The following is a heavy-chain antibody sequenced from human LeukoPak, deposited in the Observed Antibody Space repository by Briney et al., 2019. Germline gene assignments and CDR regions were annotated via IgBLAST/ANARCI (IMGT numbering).Heavy chain of an antibody. CDR2: ISGSGGST. D-gene: IGHD4-17*01. CDR3: ARETTVRDFDY. CDR1: GFTFSSYA. Sequence: PGGSLRLSCAASGFTFSSYAMSWVRQAPGKGLEWVSGISGSGGSTYYADSVKGRFTISRDNAKNSLYLQMNSLRAEDTAVYYCARETTVRDFDYWGQGTLVTVSS. V-gene: IGHV3-23*01. J-gene: IGHJ4*02.